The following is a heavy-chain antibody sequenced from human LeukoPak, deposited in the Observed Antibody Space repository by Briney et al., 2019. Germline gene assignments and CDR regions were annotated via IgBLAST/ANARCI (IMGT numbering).Heavy chain of an antibody. D-gene: IGHD6-19*01. CDR1: RFTFSSYG. Sequence: GGSLRLSCAASRFTFSSYGMHWVRQAPGKGLEWVAVISYDGSNKYYADSVKGRFTISRDNSKNTLYLQMNSLRAEDTAVYYCARRAVAGTIRHNWFDPWGQGTLVTVSS. V-gene: IGHV3-30*19. CDR2: ISYDGSNK. CDR3: ARRAVAGTIRHNWFDP. J-gene: IGHJ5*02.